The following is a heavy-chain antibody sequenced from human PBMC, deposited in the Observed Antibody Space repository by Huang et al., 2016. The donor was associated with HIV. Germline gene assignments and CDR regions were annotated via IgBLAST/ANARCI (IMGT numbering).Heavy chain of an antibody. J-gene: IGHJ4*02. CDR1: GFKLSGFG. Sequence: QVHLVESGGGVVQPGGSLRLSCAASGFKLSGFGMHWVRQAPGKGLEWVAVISYDGRSQFDTDSVKGRVTISRDNSDNTLSLQMKGLRPDDTAVYYCAKESRWFSDFDHWGQGVLVSVSS. V-gene: IGHV3-30*18. CDR3: AKESRWFSDFDH. CDR2: ISYDGRSQ. D-gene: IGHD2-15*01.